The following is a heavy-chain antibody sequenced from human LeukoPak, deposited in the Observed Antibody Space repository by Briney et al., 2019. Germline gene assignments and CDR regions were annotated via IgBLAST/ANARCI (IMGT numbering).Heavy chain of an antibody. CDR1: GFXFSGST. CDR2: IRSKANNYAT. CDR3: ISDSSDYYYELKWDY. J-gene: IGHJ4*02. D-gene: IGHD3-22*01. Sequence: GGSLRLSCAASGFXFSGSTMHWVRQASGKGLEWVGRIRSKANNYATAYAASVKGRFTISRDDSKNTANLQMNSLKTEDTAVYYCISDSSDYYYELKWDYWGQGTLVTVSS. V-gene: IGHV3-73*01.